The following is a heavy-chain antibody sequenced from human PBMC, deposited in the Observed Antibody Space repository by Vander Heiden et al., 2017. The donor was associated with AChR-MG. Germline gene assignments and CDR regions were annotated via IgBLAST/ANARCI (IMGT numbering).Heavy chain of an antibody. Sequence: EVQLVDSGGGLVKPGGSLRLSCAASGFTFGSYGMSWVRQAPGKGLEYVSSISSSSSYIYYADSVKGRFTISRDNAKNSLYLRMNSLRAEDTAVYYCAREANDFGDFVPDYWGQGTLVTVSS. CDR1: GFTFGSYG. V-gene: IGHV3-21*01. CDR2: ISSSSSYI. CDR3: AREANDFGDFVPDY. D-gene: IGHD4-17*01. J-gene: IGHJ4*02.